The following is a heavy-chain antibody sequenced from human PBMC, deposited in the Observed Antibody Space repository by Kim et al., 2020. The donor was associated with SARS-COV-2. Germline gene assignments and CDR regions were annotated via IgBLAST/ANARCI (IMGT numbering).Heavy chain of an antibody. D-gene: IGHD1-7*01. J-gene: IGHJ2*01. V-gene: IGHV6-1*01. Sequence: WYNDYAESVKSRISINPDTSENQFSLQLNSVTPEDTAMYYCARENYYFDLWGRGTLVTVSS. CDR3: ARENYYFDL. CDR2: WYN.